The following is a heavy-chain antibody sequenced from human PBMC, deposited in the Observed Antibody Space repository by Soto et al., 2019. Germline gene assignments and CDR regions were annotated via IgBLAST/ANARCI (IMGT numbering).Heavy chain of an antibody. V-gene: IGHV4-34*01. CDR2: INHSGRV. J-gene: IGHJ5*01. D-gene: IGHD3-22*01. CDR3: STRAHDTNGYYRFDP. Sequence: PSETLSLTCAVYGGSFSGHSWTWIRQSPGKGLEWIGDINHSGRVNYSPSLKSRVTISLDTSKNQFSLTLSAVTAADTAMYYCSTRAHDTNGYYRFDPWGQGTLGTVS. CDR1: GGSFSGHS.